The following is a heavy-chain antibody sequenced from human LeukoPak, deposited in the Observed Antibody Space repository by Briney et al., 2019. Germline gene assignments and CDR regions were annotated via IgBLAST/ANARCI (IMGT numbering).Heavy chain of an antibody. J-gene: IGHJ4*02. Sequence: PSETLSLTCAVYGGSFSGYYWSWIRQPPGKGLEWIGEINHSGSTNYNPSLKSRVTISVDTSKNQFSLKLSSVTAADTAVYYCARGPADYEFAYYFNYWGQGTLVTASP. CDR1: GGSFSGYY. CDR3: ARGPADYEFAYYFNY. D-gene: IGHD4-17*01. V-gene: IGHV4-34*01. CDR2: INHSGST.